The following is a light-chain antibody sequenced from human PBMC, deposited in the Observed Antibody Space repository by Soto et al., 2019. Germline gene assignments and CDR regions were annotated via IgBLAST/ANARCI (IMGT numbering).Light chain of an antibody. J-gene: IGKJ4*01. CDR3: QQRSNWPPT. Sequence: EIVLTQSPATLSLSPGERATLSCRASQNIGSQLVWYQQKPGQAPRLLIYDASKRATGIPVRFSGSGSGTDFTLTISSLLPEDFAVYYCQQRSNWPPTFGGGTKVEIK. V-gene: IGKV3-11*01. CDR2: DAS. CDR1: QNIGSQ.